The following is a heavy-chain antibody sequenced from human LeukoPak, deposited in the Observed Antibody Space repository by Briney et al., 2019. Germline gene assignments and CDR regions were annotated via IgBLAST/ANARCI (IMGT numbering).Heavy chain of an antibody. J-gene: IGHJ4*02. CDR1: GFTFSTYW. V-gene: IGHV3-7*01. Sequence: PGGSLRLSCAASGFTFSTYWMSWVRQAPGKGPEWVANIKQDGSEKYYVDSVKGRFTISRDNAKNSLYLQMNSLRAEDTAMYYCARDSAGNDYWGQGTLVTVSS. D-gene: IGHD6-13*01. CDR3: ARDSAGNDY. CDR2: IKQDGSEK.